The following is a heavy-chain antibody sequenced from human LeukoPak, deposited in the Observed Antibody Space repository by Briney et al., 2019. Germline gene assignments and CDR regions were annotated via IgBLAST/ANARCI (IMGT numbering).Heavy chain of an antibody. CDR1: GCSISSFY. D-gene: IGHD4-23*01. CDR3: AREVAEYGGCYYYHYMDV. CDR2: TYTSGSN. Sequence: PSETLSFTCTVYGCSISSFYWGWNRPPAGHEWEWIGRTYTSGSNNYNTSLKSRTTMSVDTSNKQFTLKLSSVTAATTACYCCAREVAEYGGCYYYHYMDVWGKGTTVTISS. V-gene: IGHV4-4*07. J-gene: IGHJ6*03.